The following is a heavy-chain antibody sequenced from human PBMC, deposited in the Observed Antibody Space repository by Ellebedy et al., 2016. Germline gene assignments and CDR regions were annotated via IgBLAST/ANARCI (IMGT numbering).Heavy chain of an antibody. D-gene: IGHD3-10*01. CDR2: VYSTGST. Sequence: GSLRLXXSVSGDSISSSDRYYWGWIRQPPGKGLEWIGYVYSTGSTNYNPSLKSRVTISVDTSKNQFSLKLTSVTAADTAVYYCARGIDSYGVGRYWGQGTLVTVSS. CDR3: ARGIDSYGVGRY. V-gene: IGHV4-61*05. CDR1: GDSISSSDRYY. J-gene: IGHJ4*02.